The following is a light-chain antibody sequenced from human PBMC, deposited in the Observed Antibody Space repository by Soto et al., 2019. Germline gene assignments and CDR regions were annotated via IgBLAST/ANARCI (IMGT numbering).Light chain of an antibody. V-gene: IGKV3-15*01. CDR2: DAS. CDR3: RQRSEWTT. Sequence: EILLTQSPDTLSRSLGERATLSCRASQSVATHLAWYQQKPGQAPRLLIFDASKRTTGTPERFSGSGSGTESPLIFSGLPSGTLADYFCRQRSEWTTFGQGTKV. J-gene: IGKJ1*01. CDR1: QSVATH.